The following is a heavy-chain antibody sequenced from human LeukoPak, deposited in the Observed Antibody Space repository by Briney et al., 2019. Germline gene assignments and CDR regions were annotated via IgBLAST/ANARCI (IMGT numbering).Heavy chain of an antibody. V-gene: IGHV3-33*01. D-gene: IGHD5-12*01. CDR1: GFTFSSYG. Sequence: GGSLRLSCAASGFTFSSYGMHWVRQAPGKGLEWVAVIWYDGSNKYYADSVKGRFTISRDNSKNTLYLQMNSLRAEDTAVYYCARDKSDSGYEYYFDYWGQGTLVTVSS. CDR2: IWYDGSNK. CDR3: ARDKSDSGYEYYFDY. J-gene: IGHJ4*02.